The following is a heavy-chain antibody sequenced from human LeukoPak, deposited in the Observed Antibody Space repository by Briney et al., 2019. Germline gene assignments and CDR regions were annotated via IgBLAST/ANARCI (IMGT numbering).Heavy chain of an antibody. J-gene: IGHJ6*02. D-gene: IGHD2-2*01. V-gene: IGHV5-10-1*01. CDR1: GYSFTSYW. Sequence: GESLKISCKGSGYSFTSYWISWVRQMPGKGLEWMGRIDPSDSYTNYSPSFQGHVTISADKSISTAYLQWSSLKASDTAMYYCARHGPGEDIVVVPAAPLNYYYGMDVWGQGTTVTVSS. CDR3: ARHGPGEDIVVVPAAPLNYYYGMDV. CDR2: IDPSDSYT.